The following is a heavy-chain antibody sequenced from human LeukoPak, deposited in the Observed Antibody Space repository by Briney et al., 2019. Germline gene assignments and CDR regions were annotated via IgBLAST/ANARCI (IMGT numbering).Heavy chain of an antibody. V-gene: IGHV3-21*01. CDR1: GFTFSTYS. CDR3: ASPGHLGYGLDY. Sequence: GGSLRLSCAASGFTFSTYSMNWVRQAPGKGLEWVSSISSSSSNIYYADSVKGRFTISRDNAKNTLYLQMNSLRAEDTAVYYCASPGHLGYGLDYWGQGTLVTVSS. CDR2: ISSSSSNI. J-gene: IGHJ4*02. D-gene: IGHD5-18*01.